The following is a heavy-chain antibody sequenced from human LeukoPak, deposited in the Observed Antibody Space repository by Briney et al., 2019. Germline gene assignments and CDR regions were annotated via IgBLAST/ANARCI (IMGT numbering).Heavy chain of an antibody. D-gene: IGHD6-6*01. CDR1: GYTFTSYD. Sequence: ASVKVSCKASGYTFTSYDINWVRQATGQGLEWMGWMNPNSGNTGYAQKFQGRVTMTRNTSISTAYMELSSLRSEDTAVYYCARAVRIAALSWVRWGYWGQGTLVTVSS. J-gene: IGHJ4*02. CDR3: ARAVRIAALSWVRWGY. CDR2: MNPNSGNT. V-gene: IGHV1-8*01.